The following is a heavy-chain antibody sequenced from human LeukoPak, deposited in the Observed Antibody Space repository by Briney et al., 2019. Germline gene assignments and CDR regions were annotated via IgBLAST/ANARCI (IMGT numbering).Heavy chain of an antibody. J-gene: IGHJ6*02. V-gene: IGHV3-15*01. D-gene: IGHD2/OR15-2a*01. CDR2: IKSKTDGGTT. CDR1: GFTFSNAW. CDR3: ANSDYYYYGMVV. Sequence: GGSLRLSCAASGFTFSNAWMSWVRQAPGKGLEWVGRIKSKTDGGTTDYAAPVKGRFTISRDDSKNTLYLQMNSLRAEDTAVYYCANSDYYYYGMVVWGQGTTVTVSS.